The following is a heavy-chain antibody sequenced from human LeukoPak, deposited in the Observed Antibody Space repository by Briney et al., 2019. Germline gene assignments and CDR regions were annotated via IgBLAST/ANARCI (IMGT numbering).Heavy chain of an antibody. CDR2: IYYTGST. V-gene: IGHV4-59*01. CDR3: ARVYGSGYDFRGAFDI. CDR1: GGSISTYY. D-gene: IGHD5-12*01. J-gene: IGHJ3*02. Sequence: SETLSLTCTVSGGSISTYYWTWIRQPPGKGLEWIGYIYYTGSTNYNPSLKSRVTISVDTSKNQFSLKLSSVTAADTAVYYCARVYGSGYDFRGAFDIWGQGTMVTVSS.